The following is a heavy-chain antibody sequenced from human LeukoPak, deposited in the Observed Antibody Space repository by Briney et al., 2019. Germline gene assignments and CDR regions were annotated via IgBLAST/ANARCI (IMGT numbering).Heavy chain of an antibody. Sequence: PSQTLSLTCTVSGGSISSGDYYWSWIRQPPGKGLEWIGYIYYSGSTYYNPSLKSRVTISVDTSKNQFSPKLSSVTAADTAVYYCARALYGDYLFDYWGQGTLVTVSS. V-gene: IGHV4-30-4*01. CDR1: GGSISSGDYY. CDR2: IYYSGST. CDR3: ARALYGDYLFDY. D-gene: IGHD4-17*01. J-gene: IGHJ4*02.